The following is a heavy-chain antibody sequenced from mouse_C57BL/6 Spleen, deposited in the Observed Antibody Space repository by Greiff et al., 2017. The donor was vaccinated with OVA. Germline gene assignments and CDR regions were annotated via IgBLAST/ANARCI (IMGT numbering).Heavy chain of an antibody. CDR1: GIAFSRYW. CDR3: ASRVVNDHDGGNYLDY. CDR2: INPDSSTI. Sequence: EVQLQESGGGLVQPGGSLTLSCAASGIAFSRYWMSWVRRAPGQGLEWIGEINPDSSTINYAPSLKDKFILSRDNAKNTLYLQMSKVRSEDTALYYCASRVVNDHDGGNYLDYWGQGTTLTVSS. V-gene: IGHV4-1*01. J-gene: IGHJ2*01. D-gene: IGHD2-4*01.